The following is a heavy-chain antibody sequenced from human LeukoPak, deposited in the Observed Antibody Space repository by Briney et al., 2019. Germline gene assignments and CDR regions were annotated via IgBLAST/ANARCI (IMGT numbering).Heavy chain of an antibody. D-gene: IGHD1-26*01. CDR2: INPNSGGT. CDR3: ARDQEGATTPDY. Sequence: ASVKLSCKASGYTFTGYYMHWVRQAPGQGLEWMGWINPNSGGTNYAQKFQGRVTMTRDTSISTAYMELSRLRSDDTAVYYCARDQEGATTPDYWGQGTLVTVSS. V-gene: IGHV1-2*02. J-gene: IGHJ4*02. CDR1: GYTFTGYY.